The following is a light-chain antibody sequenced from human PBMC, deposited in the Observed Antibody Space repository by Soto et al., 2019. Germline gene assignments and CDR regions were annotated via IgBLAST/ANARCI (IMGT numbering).Light chain of an antibody. CDR3: QQYNSYWT. Sequence: DIQMTQSPSTLSASVGDRVTITCWASQSISSWLAWYQQKPGKAPKLLIYKASSLESGVPSRFSGSGSGTEFTLTISSLQPDDFATYYCQQYNSYWTFGQGTKV. J-gene: IGKJ1*01. CDR2: KAS. V-gene: IGKV1-5*03. CDR1: QSISSW.